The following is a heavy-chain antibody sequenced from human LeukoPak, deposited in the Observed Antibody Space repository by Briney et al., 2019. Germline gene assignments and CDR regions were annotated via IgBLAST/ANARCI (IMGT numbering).Heavy chain of an antibody. CDR2: INHSGST. D-gene: IGHD6-19*01. J-gene: IGHJ4*02. V-gene: IGHV4-34*01. CDR3: ARGPYSSGWLDY. CDR1: GGSFSGYY. Sequence: SETLSLTCAVYGGSFSGYYWSWTRQPPGKGLEWIGEINHSGSTNYNPSLKSRVTISVDTSKNQFSLKLSSVTAADTAVYYCARGPYSSGWLDYWGQGTLVTVSS.